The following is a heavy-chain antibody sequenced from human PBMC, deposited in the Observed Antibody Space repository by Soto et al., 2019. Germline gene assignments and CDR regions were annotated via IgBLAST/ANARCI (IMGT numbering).Heavy chain of an antibody. CDR2: IWYDGSNK. CDR1: GFPFSSYF. CDR3: ARSYYYGSGSDYYYYGMDV. V-gene: IGHV3-33*01. J-gene: IGHJ6*02. Sequence: GGSLRLSCAASGFPFSSYFMHWVRQAPGKGLEWVAVIWYDGSNKYYADSVKGRFTISRDNSKNTLYLQMNSLRAEDTAVYYCARSYYYGSGSDYYYYGMDVWGQGTTVTVSS. D-gene: IGHD3-10*01.